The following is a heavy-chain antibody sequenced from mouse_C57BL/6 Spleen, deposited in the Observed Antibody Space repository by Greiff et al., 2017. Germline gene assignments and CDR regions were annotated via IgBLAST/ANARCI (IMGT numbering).Heavy chain of an antibody. CDR1: VYAFTNYL. J-gene: IGHJ4*01. Sequence: QVQLQQSGAELVRPGPSVKVSCTASVYAFTNYLIEWVKQRPGPGLELIGVFNPGSGGTNYNEQLRGRATLTADKSSSTAYMKRSSLTSEDSAVYFCARECLWSYAMDYWGQGTSVTVSS. V-gene: IGHV1-54*01. CDR3: ARECLWSYAMDY. CDR2: FNPGSGGT. D-gene: IGHD1-1*02.